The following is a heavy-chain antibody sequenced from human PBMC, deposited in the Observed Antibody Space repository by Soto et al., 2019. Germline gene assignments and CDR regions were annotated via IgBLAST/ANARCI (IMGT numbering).Heavy chain of an antibody. D-gene: IGHD3-9*01. J-gene: IGHJ6*02. V-gene: IGHV5-51*01. Sequence: PGKGLEWMGIIYPGDSDTRYSPSFQGQVTIAADKSISTAYLQWSSLKASDTAMYYCARPRGPRYFASYGMDVWGQGTTVSVSS. CDR3: ARPRGPRYFASYGMDV. CDR2: IYPGDSDT.